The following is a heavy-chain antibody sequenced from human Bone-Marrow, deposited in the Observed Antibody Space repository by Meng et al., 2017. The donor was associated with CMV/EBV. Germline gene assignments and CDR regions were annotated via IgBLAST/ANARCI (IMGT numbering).Heavy chain of an antibody. CDR3: ASTSLNWNYQNYYYYGMDV. CDR2: IYSGGTT. CDR1: EFNVTSIY. Sequence: GESLKISCAAPEFNVTSIYMKWVRQAPGKGLECVSFIYSGGTTSYADSVKGRFTISRDNAKNTLYLQMNTLRAEDTDVYYCASTSLNWNYQNYYYYGMDVWGQGTTVTVSS. D-gene: IGHD1-7*01. J-gene: IGHJ6*02. V-gene: IGHV3-66*01.